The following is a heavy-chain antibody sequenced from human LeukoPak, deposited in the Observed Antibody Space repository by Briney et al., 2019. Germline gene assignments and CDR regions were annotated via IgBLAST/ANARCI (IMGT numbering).Heavy chain of an antibody. CDR1: GFTFSSYG. Sequence: GRSLRLSCAASGFTFSSYGMHWVRQAPGKGLEWVAVIWYDGSNKYYADSVKGRFTISRDNSKNTLYLQMNSLRAEDTAVYYCARDHVGDYYYYMDVWGKGTTVTVSS. CDR3: ARDHVGDYYYYMDV. V-gene: IGHV3-33*01. CDR2: IWYDGSNK. J-gene: IGHJ6*03. D-gene: IGHD1-26*01.